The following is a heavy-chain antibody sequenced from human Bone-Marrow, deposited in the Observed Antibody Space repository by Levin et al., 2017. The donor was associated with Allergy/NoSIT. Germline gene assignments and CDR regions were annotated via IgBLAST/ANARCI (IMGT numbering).Heavy chain of an antibody. CDR2: SYHDGNT. Sequence: PSETLSLTCAVSGDSISSSNWWTWVRQSPGKGLEWIGESYHDGNTYYNPSLKSRVSISVDKSKNQFSLKLTYVTAADTAVYYCARVSGGCSSTSCYLDPWGQGTLVTVSS. CDR1: GDSISSSNW. J-gene: IGHJ5*02. CDR3: ARVSGGCSSTSCYLDP. V-gene: IGHV4-4*02. D-gene: IGHD2-2*01.